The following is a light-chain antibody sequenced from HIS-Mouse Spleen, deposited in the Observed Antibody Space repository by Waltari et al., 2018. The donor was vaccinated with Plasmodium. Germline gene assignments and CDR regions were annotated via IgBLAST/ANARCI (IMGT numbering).Light chain of an antibody. Sequence: SYELTQPPSVSVSPGQTARITCSGDALPKKYAYWYQQKSGQAPVLVIYEDSKRPSGMPERFSGSSSGTMATLTISGAQVEDEADYYCYSTDSSGNHRVFGRGTKLTVL. CDR2: EDS. CDR1: ALPKKY. J-gene: IGLJ3*02. V-gene: IGLV3-10*01. CDR3: YSTDSSGNHRV.